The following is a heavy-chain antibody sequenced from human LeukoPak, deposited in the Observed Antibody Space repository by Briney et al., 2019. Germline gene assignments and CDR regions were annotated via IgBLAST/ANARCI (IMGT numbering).Heavy chain of an antibody. Sequence: SCKASGYIFANYGFSWVRQAPGKGLDWVSVIYNGGSTYYADSVKGRFTISRDNSKNTMYLQMNSLAAEDTAIYYCARGPTMYGLDVWGQGTTVTVSS. V-gene: IGHV3-53*01. CDR3: ARGPTMYGLDV. J-gene: IGHJ6*02. CDR2: IYNGGST. CDR1: GYIFANYG.